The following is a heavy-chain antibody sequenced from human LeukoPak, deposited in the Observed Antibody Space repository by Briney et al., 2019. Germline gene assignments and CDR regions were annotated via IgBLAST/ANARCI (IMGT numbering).Heavy chain of an antibody. CDR3: AKGGVVVVAATYFDY. V-gene: IGHV3-9*03. D-gene: IGHD2-15*01. Sequence: SGGSLRLSCVTSGFSFSTYAMHWVRQALGKGLEWVSGISWNSGSIGYADSVKGRFTISRDNAKNSLYLQMNSLRAEDMALYYCAKGGVVVVAATYFDYWGQGTLVTVSS. CDR1: GFSFSTYA. CDR2: ISWNSGSI. J-gene: IGHJ4*02.